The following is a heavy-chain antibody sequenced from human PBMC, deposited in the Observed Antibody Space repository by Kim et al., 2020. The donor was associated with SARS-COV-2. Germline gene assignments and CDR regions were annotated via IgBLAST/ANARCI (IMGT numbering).Heavy chain of an antibody. CDR3: ARGRGYDSSGYPLDY. Sequence: PSLKSRVTISVDTSKNQCSLKLSSVTAADTAVYYCARGRGYDSSGYPLDYWGQGTLVTVSS. D-gene: IGHD3-22*01. J-gene: IGHJ4*02. V-gene: IGHV4-34*01.